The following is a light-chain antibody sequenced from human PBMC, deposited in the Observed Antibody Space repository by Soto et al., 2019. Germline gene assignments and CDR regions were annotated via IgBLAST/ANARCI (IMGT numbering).Light chain of an antibody. V-gene: IGKV3-11*01. CDR1: QSLNTY. Sequence: EIVLTQSPATLSLSPGERATLSCRASQSLNTYLAWYQHKPGQAPRLLIYDASYWATGIPGRFSGSGSGTDYTLTISSLEPEDFAVYYCQQRRDWPITFGPGTKVDVK. J-gene: IGKJ3*01. CDR3: QQRRDWPIT. CDR2: DAS.